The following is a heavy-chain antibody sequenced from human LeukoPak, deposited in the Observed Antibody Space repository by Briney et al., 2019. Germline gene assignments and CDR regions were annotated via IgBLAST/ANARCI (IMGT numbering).Heavy chain of an antibody. CDR3: ARGRLDYVWGSYRPYYFDY. CDR1: GGSFSGYY. CDR2: INHSGST. Sequence: PSETLSLTRAVYGGSFSGYYWSWIRQPPGKGLEWIGEINHSGSTNYNPSLKSRVTISVDTSKNQFSLKLSSVTAADTAVYYCARGRLDYVWGSYRPYYFDYWGQGTLVTVSS. J-gene: IGHJ4*02. V-gene: IGHV4-34*01. D-gene: IGHD3-16*02.